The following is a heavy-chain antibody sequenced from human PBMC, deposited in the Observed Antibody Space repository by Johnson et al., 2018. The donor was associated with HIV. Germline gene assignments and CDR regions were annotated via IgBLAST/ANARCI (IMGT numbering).Heavy chain of an antibody. CDR1: GFTVSSNY. CDR2: IYSGGST. D-gene: IGHD2-21*01. J-gene: IGHJ3*02. CDR3: ATPIVVVIANPRAFDI. Sequence: EVQLVESGGGLIQPGGSLRLSCAASGFTVSSNYMSWVRQAPGKGLEWVSVIYSGGSTYYADSVKGRFTISRDNSKNTLYLQMNSLRAEDTAVYYCATPIVVVIANPRAFDIWGQGTMVTVSS. V-gene: IGHV3-66*03.